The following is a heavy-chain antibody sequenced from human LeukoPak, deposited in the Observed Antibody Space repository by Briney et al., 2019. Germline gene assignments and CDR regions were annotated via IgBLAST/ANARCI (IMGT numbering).Heavy chain of an antibody. Sequence: GGSLRLSCAASGFTFSSYWVHWVRQAPGKGLVWVSRINSDGSSTSYADSVKGRFTISRDIAKNTLYLQMNSLRAEDTAVYYCARGIAAAGTGYWGQGTLDTVSS. J-gene: IGHJ4*02. CDR3: ARGIAAAGTGY. CDR1: GFTFSSYW. CDR2: INSDGSST. V-gene: IGHV3-74*01. D-gene: IGHD6-13*01.